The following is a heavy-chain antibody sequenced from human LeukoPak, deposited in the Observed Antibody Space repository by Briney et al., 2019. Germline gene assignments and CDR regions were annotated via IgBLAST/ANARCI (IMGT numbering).Heavy chain of an antibody. CDR1: GYTFTSYY. J-gene: IGHJ4*02. CDR2: INPSDGST. Sequence: ASVKVSCKASGYTFTSYYMHWVRQAPGQGLEWMGIINPSDGSTTYAQRFQGGVTMTRDTSTSTVYMELSSLRSEDTAVYYCARAYGSGTYFHPDYWGQGTLVTVSS. V-gene: IGHV1-46*01. CDR3: ARAYGSGTYFHPDY. D-gene: IGHD3-10*01.